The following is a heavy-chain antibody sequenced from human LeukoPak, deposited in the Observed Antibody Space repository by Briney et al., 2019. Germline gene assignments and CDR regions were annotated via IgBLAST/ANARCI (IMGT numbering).Heavy chain of an antibody. CDR3: ARAHPLWFGELTNWFDP. CDR1: GYTFTSYG. Sequence: RASVKVSCKASGYTFTSYGISWVRQAPGQGLEWMGWISAYNGNTNYAQKLQGRVTMTTDTSTSTAYMELRSLRSDDTAVYYCARAHPLWFGELTNWFDPWGQGTLVTVSS. CDR2: ISAYNGNT. D-gene: IGHD3-10*01. V-gene: IGHV1-18*01. J-gene: IGHJ5*02.